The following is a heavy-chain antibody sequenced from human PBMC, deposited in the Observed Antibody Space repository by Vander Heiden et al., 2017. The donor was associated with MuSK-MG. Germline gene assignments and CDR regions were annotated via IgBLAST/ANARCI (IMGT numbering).Heavy chain of an antibody. J-gene: IGHJ3*02. CDR1: GFSLSTSGVG. CDR2: IYWDDDK. D-gene: IGHD3-22*01. V-gene: IGHV2-5*02. CDR3: AHSRDSSGYYYHDAFDI. Sequence: QITLKESGPTLVKPTQTLTLTCTFSGFSLSTSGVGVGWIRQPPGKALEWLALIYWDDDKRYSPSLKSRLTITKDTSKNQVVLTMTNMDPVDTATYYCAHSRDSSGYYYHDAFDIWGQGTMVTASS.